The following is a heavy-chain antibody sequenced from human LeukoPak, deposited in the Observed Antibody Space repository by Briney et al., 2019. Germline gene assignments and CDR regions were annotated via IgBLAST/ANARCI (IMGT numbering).Heavy chain of an antibody. V-gene: IGHV1-18*01. CDR1: GCTFTSYG. Sequence: GASVKVSCKASGCTFTSYGISWVRQAPGQGLEWMGWISAYNGNTNYAQKLQGRVTMTTDTSTSTAYVELRSLRSDDTAVYYCAGAGDQHYYGMDVWGQGTTVTVSS. D-gene: IGHD7-27*01. CDR3: AGAGDQHYYGMDV. J-gene: IGHJ6*02. CDR2: ISAYNGNT.